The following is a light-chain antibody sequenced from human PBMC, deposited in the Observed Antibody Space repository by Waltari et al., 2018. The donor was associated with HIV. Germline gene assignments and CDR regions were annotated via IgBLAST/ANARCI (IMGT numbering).Light chain of an antibody. J-gene: IGLJ3*02. V-gene: IGLV2-23*01. CDR3: CSYAANNALL. CDR2: GGT. CDR1: NSDVGSYTL. Sequence: QSALTQPASVSGSPGQSITITCTVTNSDVGSYTLFSWYQQHQGKAPKFMRYGGTKRPSGVSNRFSGSKSDNRASLTISGLQAEDEVDYHCCSYAANNALLFGGGTKLTVL.